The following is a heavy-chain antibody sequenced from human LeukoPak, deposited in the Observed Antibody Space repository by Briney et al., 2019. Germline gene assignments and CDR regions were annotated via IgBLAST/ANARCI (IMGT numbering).Heavy chain of an antibody. CDR1: GFTFSSYE. CDR3: ARDPYSGNYGNYYYYYMDV. Sequence: GGSLRLSCAASGFTFSSYEMNWVRQAPGKALEWVSSITSSGTYIFYADSVKGRFTISRDNAKNSLYLQMNSLGPEDTAVYYCARDPYSGNYGNYYYYYMDVWGKGTTVTISS. J-gene: IGHJ6*03. V-gene: IGHV3-21*01. D-gene: IGHD1-26*01. CDR2: ITSSGTYI.